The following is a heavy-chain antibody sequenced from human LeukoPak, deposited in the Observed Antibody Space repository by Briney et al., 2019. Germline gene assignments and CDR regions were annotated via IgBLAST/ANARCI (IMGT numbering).Heavy chain of an antibody. J-gene: IGHJ4*02. CDR3: ARGRGYDYVWGSYRHLPFDY. CDR1: GGSFSGYY. Sequence: PSETLSLTCAVYGGSFSGYYWSWIRQPPGKGLEWIGEINHSGSTNYNPSLKSRVTISVDTSKNQFSLKLSSVTAADTAVYYCARGRGYDYVWGSYRHLPFDYWGQGTLVTVSS. V-gene: IGHV4-34*01. CDR2: INHSGST. D-gene: IGHD3-16*02.